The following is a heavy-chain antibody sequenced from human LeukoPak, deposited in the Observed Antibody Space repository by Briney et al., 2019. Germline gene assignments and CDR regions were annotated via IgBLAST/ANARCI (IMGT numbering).Heavy chain of an antibody. CDR3: ARDGFWSGCEENWFDP. D-gene: IGHD3-3*01. CDR1: GYTFTTYG. J-gene: IGHJ5*02. Sequence: ASVKVSCMASGYTFTTYGISWVRQAPGQGLEWMGWISAYNGNTKYAQNLQGRVTMTTDTSTSTAFMELRSLRSDDTAVYYCARDGFWSGCEENWFDPWGQGTLVTVSS. V-gene: IGHV1-18*01. CDR2: ISAYNGNT.